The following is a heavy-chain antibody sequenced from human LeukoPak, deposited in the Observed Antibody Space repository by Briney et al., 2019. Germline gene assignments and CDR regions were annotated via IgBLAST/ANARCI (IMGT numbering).Heavy chain of an antibody. CDR2: IYYSGTT. CDR1: GGSMCGYY. V-gene: IGHV4-59*08. J-gene: IGHJ4*02. D-gene: IGHD3-10*01. CDR3: ARQSRSTVRGSPWYFFDY. Sequence: PSETLSLTCTVSGGSMCGYYWSCIREPPGEGQEWIVYIYYSGTTNYNTSLKSRVTISVDTSKNQFSLKLSPVTAADTAVYYCARQSRSTVRGSPWYFFDYWGQGTLVTVSS.